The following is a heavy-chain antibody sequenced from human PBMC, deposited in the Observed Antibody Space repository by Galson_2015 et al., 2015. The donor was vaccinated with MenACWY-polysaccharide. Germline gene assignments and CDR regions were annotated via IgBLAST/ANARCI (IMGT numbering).Heavy chain of an antibody. J-gene: IGHJ2*01. D-gene: IGHD5-24*01. Sequence: SVKVSCKASGYTFTSYGISRVRQAPGQGLEWMGRIIPILGIANYAQKFQGRVTITADKSTSTAYMELSSLRSEDTAVYYCARGDGYSSGWYFDLWGRGTLVTVSS. V-gene: IGHV1-69*04. CDR2: IIPILGIA. CDR1: GYTFTSYG. CDR3: ARGDGYSSGWYFDL.